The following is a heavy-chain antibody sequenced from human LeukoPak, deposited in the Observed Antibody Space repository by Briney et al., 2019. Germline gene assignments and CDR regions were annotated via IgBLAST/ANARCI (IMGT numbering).Heavy chain of an antibody. J-gene: IGHJ4*02. V-gene: IGHV3-21*01. CDR1: GFTFSSYS. CDR2: ISSSSSYI. CDR3: ARVLDTAMDV. D-gene: IGHD5-18*01. Sequence: GGSLRLSCAASGFTFSSYSMNWVRQAPGKGLEWVSSISSSSSYIYYADSVKGRFTISRDNAKNSLYLQMYSLRAEDTAVYYCARVLDTAMDVWGQGTLVTVSS.